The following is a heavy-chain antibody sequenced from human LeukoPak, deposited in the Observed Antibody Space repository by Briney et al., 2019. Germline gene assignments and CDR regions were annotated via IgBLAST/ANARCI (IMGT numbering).Heavy chain of an antibody. Sequence: GGSLRLSCAASGFTVSSNYMSWVRQAPGKGLDWVSVIYSGVSTYYAVSVKGRFTISRDNSKNTLYLQMNSLRAEDTAVYYCARWLGNYYFDYWGQGTLVTVSS. D-gene: IGHD6-19*01. CDR2: IYSGVST. CDR1: GFTVSSNY. CDR3: ARWLGNYYFDY. V-gene: IGHV3-53*01. J-gene: IGHJ4*02.